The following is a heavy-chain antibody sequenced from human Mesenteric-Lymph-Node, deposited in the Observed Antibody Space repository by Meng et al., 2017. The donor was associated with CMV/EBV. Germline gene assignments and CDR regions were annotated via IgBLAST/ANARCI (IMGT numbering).Heavy chain of an antibody. D-gene: IGHD1-7*01. Sequence: ASVKVSCKASGYTFTGYYMHWVRQAPGQGLEWMGWINPNSGGTNYAQKFQVRVSMTGDSSISTAYMELSRLTSHDTAFYYCVRGRHDTDYDWNSLAPPGPRTQGFYFDSWGRGTLVTVSS. J-gene: IGHJ4*02. CDR2: INPNSGGT. CDR3: VRGRHDTDYDWNSLAPPGPRTQGFYFDS. V-gene: IGHV1-2*02. CDR1: GYTFTGYY.